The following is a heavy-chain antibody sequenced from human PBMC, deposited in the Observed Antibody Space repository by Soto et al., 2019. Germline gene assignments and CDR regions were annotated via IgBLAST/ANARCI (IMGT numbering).Heavy chain of an antibody. V-gene: IGHV1-69*13. CDR2: IIPIFGTA. Sequence: SVKVSCTASGGTFSSYAISWVRQAPGQGLEWMGGIIPIFGTANYAQKFQGRVTITADESTSTAYMELSSLRSEDTAVYYCARGWYTNYYYYYGMDVWGQGTTVTVSS. J-gene: IGHJ6*02. CDR1: GGTFSSYA. D-gene: IGHD1-1*01. CDR3: ARGWYTNYYYYYGMDV.